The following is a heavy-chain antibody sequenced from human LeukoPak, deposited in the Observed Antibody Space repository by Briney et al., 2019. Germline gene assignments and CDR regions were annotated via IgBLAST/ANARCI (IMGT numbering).Heavy chain of an antibody. Sequence: PSETLSLTCAVSGYSISSGYYWSWIRQPPGKGLEWIGYIYYSGSTNYNPSLKSRVTISVDTSKNQFSLKLSSVTAADTAVYYCARAAETGTTRWFDPWGQGTLVTVSS. CDR3: ARAAETGTTRWFDP. J-gene: IGHJ5*02. D-gene: IGHD1-7*01. CDR2: IYYSGST. V-gene: IGHV4-61*01. CDR1: GYSISSGYY.